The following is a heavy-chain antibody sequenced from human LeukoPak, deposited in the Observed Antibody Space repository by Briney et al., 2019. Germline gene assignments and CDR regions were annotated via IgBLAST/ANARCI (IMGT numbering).Heavy chain of an antibody. Sequence: PGRSLRLSCAASGFTFSSYGMHWVRQAPGKGLEWVAVIWYDGSNKYYADSVKGRFTISRDNSKNTLYLRMNSLRAEDTAVYYCARELGYCSSTSCYYYFDYCGQGTLVTVSS. J-gene: IGHJ4*02. CDR3: ARELGYCSSTSCYYYFDY. D-gene: IGHD2-2*01. CDR1: GFTFSSYG. V-gene: IGHV3-33*01. CDR2: IWYDGSNK.